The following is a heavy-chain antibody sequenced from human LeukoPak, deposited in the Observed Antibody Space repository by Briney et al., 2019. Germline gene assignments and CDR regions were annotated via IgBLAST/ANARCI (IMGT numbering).Heavy chain of an antibody. Sequence: GRSLRLSCEASGFTLSTYAMHWVRQGPGKGLEWVAVVSFDGRNKYHADSVKGRFTVSRDNSKNTLHLQMNSLRAEDTAVYYCARLATALYYYMDVWGKGTTVTVSS. CDR3: ARLATALYYYMDV. CDR1: GFTLSTYA. J-gene: IGHJ6*03. CDR2: VSFDGRNK. V-gene: IGHV3-30*07. D-gene: IGHD5-24*01.